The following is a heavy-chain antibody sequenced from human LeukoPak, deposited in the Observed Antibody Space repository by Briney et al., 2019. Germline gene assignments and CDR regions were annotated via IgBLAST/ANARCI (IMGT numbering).Heavy chain of an antibody. CDR1: GYTFTGYY. CDR2: INPNSGGT. J-gene: IGHJ4*02. V-gene: IGHV1-2*02. Sequence: GASVNVSCKASGYTFTGYYMHWVRQAPGQGLEWMGWINPNSGGTNYAQKFQGRVTMTRDTSISTAYMELSRLRSDDTAVYYCARLDVEMATIYHDYWGQGTLDTVSS. CDR3: ARLDVEMATIYHDY. D-gene: IGHD5-24*01.